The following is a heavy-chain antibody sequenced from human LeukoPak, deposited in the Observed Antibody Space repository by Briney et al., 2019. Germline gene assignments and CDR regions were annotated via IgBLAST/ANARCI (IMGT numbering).Heavy chain of an antibody. V-gene: IGHV5-51*01. CDR3: ARRQYSGYDFDF. D-gene: IGHD5-12*01. J-gene: IGHJ4*02. CDR1: GYSFTTYW. Sequence: NHGESLKISCKASGYSFTTYWIGWVRQMPGKGLEWMGIIYPGDSDTRYSPSFQGQVTVSADKSISTAYLQWSSLEASDTAIYYCARRQYSGYDFDFWGQGTLVTVSS. CDR2: IYPGDSDT.